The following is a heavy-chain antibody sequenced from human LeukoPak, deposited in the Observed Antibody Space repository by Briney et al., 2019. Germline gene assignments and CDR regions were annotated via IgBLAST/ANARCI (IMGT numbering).Heavy chain of an antibody. J-gene: IGHJ6*03. Sequence: GGSLRLSCAASGFTFSSYGMHWVRQAPGKGLEWVAVISYDGSNKYYADSAKGRFTISRDNSKNTLYLQMNSLRAEDTAVYYCARDRETAPGYYYYMDVWGKGTTVTVSS. CDR3: ARDRETAPGYYYYMDV. CDR2: ISYDGSNK. CDR1: GFTFSSYG. V-gene: IGHV3-30*03. D-gene: IGHD1-26*01.